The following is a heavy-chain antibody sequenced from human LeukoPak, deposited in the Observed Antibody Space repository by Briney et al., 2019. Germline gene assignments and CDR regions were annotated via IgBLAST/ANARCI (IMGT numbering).Heavy chain of an antibody. J-gene: IGHJ3*01. CDR3: AREWKYSSSL. CDR2: ISSSSSSI. V-gene: IGHV3-21*01. Sequence: GGSLRLSCAASGFTSSSYSMNWVRQAPGKGLEWVSSISSSSSSIYYADSLKGRFTISRDNAKNSLYLQMNSLRAEDTAVYYCAREWKYSSSLWGQGTMVTVSS. D-gene: IGHD6-6*01. CDR1: GFTSSSYS.